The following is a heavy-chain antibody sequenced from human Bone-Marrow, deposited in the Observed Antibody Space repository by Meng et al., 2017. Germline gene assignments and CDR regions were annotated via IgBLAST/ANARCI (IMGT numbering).Heavy chain of an antibody. CDR2: IYHSGTA. CDR3: ARGDGYNRYFDY. V-gene: IGHV4-30-2*01. Sequence: QLQLKESGSGLVRPSQTLSRTCAVSGGSISSDNYPWSWIRQPPGKGLESIGYIYHSGTAYYNPSLESRVTISVDRSKNQFSLKLSSVTAADTAVYYCARGDGYNRYFDYWGQGTLVTVSS. J-gene: IGHJ4*02. D-gene: IGHD5-24*01. CDR1: GGSISSDNYP.